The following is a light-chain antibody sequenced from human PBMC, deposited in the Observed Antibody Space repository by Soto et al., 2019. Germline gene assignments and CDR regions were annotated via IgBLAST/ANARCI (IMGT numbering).Light chain of an antibody. J-gene: IGKJ2*01. Sequence: DIQMTQSPSTLSASVGDRVTITCRASQSISSWLAWYQQKPGKAPKLLIYRASRLGNGVPSRFSGSGSGTEFTLTISSLQPDDFATYYCQQYDSSLYTFGQGTKLEIK. CDR2: RAS. CDR3: QQYDSSLYT. CDR1: QSISSW. V-gene: IGKV1-5*03.